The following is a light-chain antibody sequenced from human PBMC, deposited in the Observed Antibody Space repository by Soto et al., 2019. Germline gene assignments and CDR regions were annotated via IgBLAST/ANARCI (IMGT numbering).Light chain of an antibody. J-gene: IGKJ5*01. CDR1: QFVSSY. CDR3: QQRRDWPIT. V-gene: IGKV3-11*01. CDR2: DAS. Sequence: EIVLTQSPATLSLSPGERATLSCRASQFVSSYLAWYQQKPGQAPRLLIYDASNRATGIPARFSGGGSGTDFTLTISSLEPEDFAVYYCQQRRDWPITFGQGTRLEIK.